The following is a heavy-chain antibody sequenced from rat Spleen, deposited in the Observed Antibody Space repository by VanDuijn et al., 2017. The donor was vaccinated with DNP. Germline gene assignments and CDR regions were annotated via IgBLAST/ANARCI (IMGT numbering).Heavy chain of an antibody. Sequence: EVKLVESGGGLVQPGRSLKLSCAASGFNFNDYWMGWVRQAPGKGLEWIGEIDKDSSIINYTPSLKDKFTISRDNAQNTLYLQMSKLGAEDTAIYYCTTRGDGYDNWFDYWGQGSLVTVSS. J-gene: IGHJ3*01. V-gene: IGHV4-2*01. D-gene: IGHD1-4*01. CDR2: IDKDSSII. CDR1: GFNFNDYW. CDR3: TTRGDGYDNWFDY.